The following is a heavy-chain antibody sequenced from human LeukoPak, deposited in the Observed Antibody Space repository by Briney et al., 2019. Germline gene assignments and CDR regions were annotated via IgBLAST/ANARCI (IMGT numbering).Heavy chain of an antibody. J-gene: IGHJ4*02. Sequence: SETLSLTCTVSGGSISGFYWSWIRKPPGKGLEWIGYIYYGGSTNYNPSLKSRVTISVDTSKNQFSLKLSSVTAADTAVYYCAKLAVDTPIGTDYWGQGSLVTVSS. D-gene: IGHD5-18*01. V-gene: IGHV4-59*01. CDR1: GGSISGFY. CDR2: IYYGGST. CDR3: AKLAVDTPIGTDY.